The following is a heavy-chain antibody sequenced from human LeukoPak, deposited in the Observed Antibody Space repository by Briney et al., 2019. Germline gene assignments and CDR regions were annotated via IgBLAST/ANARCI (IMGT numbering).Heavy chain of an antibody. J-gene: IGHJ4*02. CDR2: IYYSGST. D-gene: IGHD2-2*01. CDR3: ARDPFPALDY. Sequence: PSETLSLTCTVSGGSISSYYWGWIRQPPGKGLEWIGSIYYSGSTYYNPSLKSRVTISVDASKNQFSLKRSSVTAADTAGYYFARDPFPALDYWGQGTLVTVSS. V-gene: IGHV4-39*07. CDR1: GGSISSYY.